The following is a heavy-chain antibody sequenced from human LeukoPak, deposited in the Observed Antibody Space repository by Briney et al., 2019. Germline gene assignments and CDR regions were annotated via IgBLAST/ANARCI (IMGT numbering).Heavy chain of an antibody. J-gene: IGHJ4*02. D-gene: IGHD3-10*01. CDR3: AKYNRITMVRGVPLFDY. CDR1: GFTFSSYA. Sequence: GGSLRLSCAASGFTFSSYAMSWVRQAPGKGLEWVSAISGSGGSTYYADSVKGRFTISRDNSKNTLYLQMNSLRAEDTAVYYCAKYNRITMVRGVPLFDYWGQGTLVTVSS. CDR2: ISGSGGST. V-gene: IGHV3-23*01.